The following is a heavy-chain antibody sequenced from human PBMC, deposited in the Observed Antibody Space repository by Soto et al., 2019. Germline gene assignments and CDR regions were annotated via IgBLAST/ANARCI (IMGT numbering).Heavy chain of an antibody. CDR2: IIPIFGTA. J-gene: IGHJ4*02. Sequence: QVQLVQSGAEVKKPGSSVKVSCKASGGTFSSYAISWVRQAPGQGLEGMGGIIPIFGTANYAQKFQGRVTITADKSTSTAYMELSSLRSEDTAVYYCARNDYVWGSYRSNYYFDYWGQGTLVTVSS. CDR3: ARNDYVWGSYRSNYYFDY. D-gene: IGHD3-16*02. V-gene: IGHV1-69*06. CDR1: GGTFSSYA.